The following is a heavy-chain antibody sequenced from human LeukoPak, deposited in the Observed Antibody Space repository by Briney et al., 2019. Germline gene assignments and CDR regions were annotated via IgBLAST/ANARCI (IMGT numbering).Heavy chain of an antibody. CDR3: ASASSINVGVVVAADAFDM. J-gene: IGHJ3*02. CDR2: IYYSGST. D-gene: IGHD3-22*01. V-gene: IGHV4-59*02. Sequence: SETLSLTCSVSGGSVSSYYWSWIRQPLGKGLEWIGYIYYSGSTSYNPSLKSRVTISVDTSRNQFSLKVNSVTTADTAVYYCASASSINVGVVVAADAFDMWGPGRMVAVSS. CDR1: GGSVSSYY.